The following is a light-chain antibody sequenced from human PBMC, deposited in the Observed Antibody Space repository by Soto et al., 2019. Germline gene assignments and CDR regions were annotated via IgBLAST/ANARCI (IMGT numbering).Light chain of an antibody. Sequence: EMVMTQSPSTLSVSPGERATLSCWASQSISSNLAWYQQKPGQAPRLLIYGASIRATGIPVRFSGSGSGTEFTLTISSLQSEDFAVYYCQHCQIWLTFGGGTKVEIK. J-gene: IGKJ4*01. CDR1: QSISSN. CDR3: QHCQIWLT. CDR2: GAS. V-gene: IGKV3-15*01.